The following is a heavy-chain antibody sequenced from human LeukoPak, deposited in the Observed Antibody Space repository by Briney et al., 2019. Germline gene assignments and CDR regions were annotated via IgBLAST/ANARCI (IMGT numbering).Heavy chain of an antibody. D-gene: IGHD6-19*01. CDR1: GGSISSSSYS. V-gene: IGHV4-39*01. CDR3: ARHERGSGWYGVAFDY. Sequence: SETLSLTCTVSGGSISSSSYSWGWIRQPPGKGLEWIGSIYYSGSTYYNPSLKSRVTISVDTSKNQFSLKLSSVTAADTAVYYCARHERGSGWYGVAFDYWGQGTLVTVSS. J-gene: IGHJ4*02. CDR2: IYYSGST.